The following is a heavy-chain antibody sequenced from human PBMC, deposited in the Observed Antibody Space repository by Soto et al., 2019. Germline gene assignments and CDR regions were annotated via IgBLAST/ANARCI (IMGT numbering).Heavy chain of an antibody. D-gene: IGHD3-22*01. CDR3: ARDARKYYYDSSGYRLPGY. V-gene: IGHV1-3*01. Sequence: ASVKVSCKASGYTFTSYSMHWVRQAPGQGLEWMGWINAGNGNTKYSQKFQGRVTITRDTSASTAYMELSSLRSEDTAVYYCARDARKYYYDSSGYRLPGYWGQGTLVTVSS. CDR1: GYTFTSYS. J-gene: IGHJ4*02. CDR2: INAGNGNT.